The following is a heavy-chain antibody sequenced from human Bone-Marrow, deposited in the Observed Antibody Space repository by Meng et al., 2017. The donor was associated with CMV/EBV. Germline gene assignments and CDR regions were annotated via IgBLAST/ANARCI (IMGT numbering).Heavy chain of an antibody. Sequence: GSLTLSCAVYGGSFSGYYWSWIRQPPGKGLEWIGEINHSGSTNYNPSLKSRVTISVDTSKNQFSLKLSSVAAADTAVYYCARARYYFDYWGQGTLVTVSS. D-gene: IGHD3-16*02. V-gene: IGHV4-34*01. CDR2: INHSGST. CDR1: GGSFSGYY. J-gene: IGHJ4*02. CDR3: ARARYYFDY.